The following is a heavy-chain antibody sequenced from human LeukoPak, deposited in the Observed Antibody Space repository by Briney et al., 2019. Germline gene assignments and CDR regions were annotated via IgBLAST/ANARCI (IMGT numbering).Heavy chain of an antibody. Sequence: GGSLRLSCAASGFTFSSYGMHWVCQAPGKGLEWVAVISYDGSNKYYADSVRGRFTISRDNSKNTLYLQMNSLRAEDTAVYYCAKERRGYSGYELPDYWGQGTLVTVSS. V-gene: IGHV3-30*18. CDR1: GFTFSSYG. D-gene: IGHD5-12*01. CDR3: AKERRGYSGYELPDY. CDR2: ISYDGSNK. J-gene: IGHJ4*02.